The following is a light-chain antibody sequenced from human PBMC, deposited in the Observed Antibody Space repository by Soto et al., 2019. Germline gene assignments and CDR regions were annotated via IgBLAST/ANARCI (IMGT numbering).Light chain of an antibody. Sequence: QSALTQPASVSGSPGQSITISCTGTSGDIGSYNRVSWYQQHPGKAPKLIIYEVTDRPSGVSNRFSGSKSGNTASLTISGLKAEDEAEYYCSSYTNINTSACVFGTGTKLTVL. J-gene: IGLJ1*01. CDR2: EVT. CDR3: SSYTNINTSACV. CDR1: SGDIGSYNR. V-gene: IGLV2-14*01.